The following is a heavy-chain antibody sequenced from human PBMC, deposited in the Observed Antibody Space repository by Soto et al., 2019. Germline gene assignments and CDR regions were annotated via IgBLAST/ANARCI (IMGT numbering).Heavy chain of an antibody. Sequence: SLRLSCAASGFTFSSYAMSWVRQAPGKGLEWVSAISGSGGSTYYADSVKGRFTISRDNSKNTLYLQMNSLRAEDTAVYYCAKAPSTVTTKGYYYYYYMDVWGKGTTVTVSS. D-gene: IGHD4-17*01. J-gene: IGHJ6*03. CDR1: GFTFSSYA. CDR3: AKAPSTVTTKGYYYYYYMDV. V-gene: IGHV3-23*01. CDR2: ISGSGGST.